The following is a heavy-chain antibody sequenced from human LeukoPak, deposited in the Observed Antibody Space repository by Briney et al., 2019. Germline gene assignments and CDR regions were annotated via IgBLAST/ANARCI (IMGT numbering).Heavy chain of an antibody. CDR3: AREVEGGPYGMDV. V-gene: IGHV4-59*01. J-gene: IGHJ6*02. CDR2: TYYSGST. D-gene: IGHD1-26*01. CDR1: GGSISSYY. Sequence: PSETLSLTCTVSGGSISSYYWSWIRQPPGKGLEWIGYTYYSGSTNYNPSLKSRVTISVDTSKNQFSLKLSSVTAADTAVYYCAREVEGGPYGMDVWGQGTTVTVSS.